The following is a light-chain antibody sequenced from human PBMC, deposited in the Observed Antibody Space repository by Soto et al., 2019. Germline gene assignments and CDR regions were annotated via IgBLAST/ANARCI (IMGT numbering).Light chain of an antibody. CDR1: SSNIGAGHA. CDR3: KSYAGSNTYV. V-gene: IGLV1-40*01. CDR2: SNN. J-gene: IGLJ1*01. Sequence: QSVLTQPPSVSGAPGQRVTISCTGSSSNIGAGHAVHWYQQLPGTAPKLLIHSNNNRPSGVPDRFSGSKSGTSASLAIAGLQADDEADYICKSYAGSNTYVFGSGTKVTVL.